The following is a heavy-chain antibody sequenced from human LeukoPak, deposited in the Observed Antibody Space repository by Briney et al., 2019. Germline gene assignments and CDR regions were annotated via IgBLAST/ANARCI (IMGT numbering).Heavy chain of an antibody. Sequence: SVKVSCKASGGTFSSYAISWVRQAPGQGLEWMGGIIPIFGTANYAQKFQGRVTITADESTSTAYMELSSLRSEDTAVYYCARVFDSSGSDAFDIWGQGTMVTVSS. D-gene: IGHD3-22*01. CDR2: IIPIFGTA. CDR1: GGTFSSYA. J-gene: IGHJ3*02. V-gene: IGHV1-69*13. CDR3: ARVFDSSGSDAFDI.